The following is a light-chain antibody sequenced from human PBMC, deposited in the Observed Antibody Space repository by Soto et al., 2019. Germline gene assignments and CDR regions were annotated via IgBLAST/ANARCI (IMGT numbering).Light chain of an antibody. CDR2: EVS. CDR3: ASYTSSSTSVI. J-gene: IGLJ2*01. CDR1: SSDVGGYKY. V-gene: IGLV2-14*01. Sequence: QPVLTQPASVSGSPGQSITSSCTGTSSDVGGYKYVSWYQQHPDKAPKLIIFEVSNRTSGISSRFSGSKSGNTASLTISGLQAEDEADYYCASYTSSSTSVIFGRGTKLTVL.